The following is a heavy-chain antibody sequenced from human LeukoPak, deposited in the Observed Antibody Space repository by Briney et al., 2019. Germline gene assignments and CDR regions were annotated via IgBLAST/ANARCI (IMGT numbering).Heavy chain of an antibody. D-gene: IGHD6-13*01. Sequence: GASVKVSCKASGGTFSSYAISWVRQAPGQGLEWMGRIIPIFGTANYAQKFQGRVTITTDESTSTAYMELSRLRSEDTAVYYCARVRSSSWYSGWFDPWGQGTLVTVSS. CDR2: IIPIFGTA. J-gene: IGHJ5*02. CDR3: ARVRSSSWYSGWFDP. V-gene: IGHV1-69*05. CDR1: GGTFSSYA.